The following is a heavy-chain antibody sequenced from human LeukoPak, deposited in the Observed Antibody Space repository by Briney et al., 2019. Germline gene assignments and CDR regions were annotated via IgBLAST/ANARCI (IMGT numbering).Heavy chain of an antibody. CDR3: ARGGRGDSGSHPGFDY. D-gene: IGHD1-26*01. CDR2: TYYRSKWYN. CDR1: GDSVSSNSVA. V-gene: IGHV6-1*01. J-gene: IGHJ4*02. Sequence: SQTLSLTCAIYGDSVSSNSVAWNWIRQSPSRGLEWLGRTYYRSKWYNDYAVSVKSRITINPDTSKNQFSLQLNSVTPEDTAVYYCARGGRGDSGSHPGFDYWGQGTLVTVSS.